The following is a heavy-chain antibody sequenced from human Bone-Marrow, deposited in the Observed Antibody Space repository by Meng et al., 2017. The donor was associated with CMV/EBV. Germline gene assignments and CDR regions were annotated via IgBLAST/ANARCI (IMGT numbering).Heavy chain of an antibody. J-gene: IGHJ4*02. V-gene: IGHV3-53*01. CDR1: GFTVSSNY. CDR3: AKKWGYYDSSGHYFDS. Sequence: GESLKISCAASGFTVSSNYMSWVRQAPGKGLEWVSVIYSGGSTYYADSVKGRFTISRDNSKNTLYLQMSGLRAEDTALYYCAKKWGYYDSSGHYFDSWGQGTLVTVSS. D-gene: IGHD3-22*01. CDR2: IYSGGST.